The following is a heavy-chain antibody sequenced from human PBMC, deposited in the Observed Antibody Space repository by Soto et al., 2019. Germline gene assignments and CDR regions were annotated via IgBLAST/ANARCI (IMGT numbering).Heavy chain of an antibody. CDR3: AKGDYCGGDCYSSDAYFDY. V-gene: IGHV3-23*01. Sequence: GGSLRLSCAASGFTFSSYAMSWVRQAPGKGLEWVSAISGSGGSTYYADSVKGRSTISRDNSKNTLYLQMNSLRAEDTAVYYCAKGDYCGGDCYSSDAYFDYWGQGTLVTVSS. D-gene: IGHD2-21*02. CDR1: GFTFSSYA. CDR2: ISGSGGST. J-gene: IGHJ4*02.